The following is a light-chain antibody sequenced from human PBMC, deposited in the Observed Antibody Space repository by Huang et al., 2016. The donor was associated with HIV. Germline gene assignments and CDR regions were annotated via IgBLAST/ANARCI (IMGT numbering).Light chain of an antibody. V-gene: IGKV1-16*01. CDR2: ATS. Sequence: DIQMTQSPSSLSASVGDRVTITCRASQDISDYLAWFQQKPGKAPKSLIFATSTLHSGVPSRFSGSGSGTAFTLTINNLQPEDFATYYCKQYSDYPRTFGQGTKLDIK. CDR1: QDISDY. CDR3: KQYSDYPRT. J-gene: IGKJ2*01.